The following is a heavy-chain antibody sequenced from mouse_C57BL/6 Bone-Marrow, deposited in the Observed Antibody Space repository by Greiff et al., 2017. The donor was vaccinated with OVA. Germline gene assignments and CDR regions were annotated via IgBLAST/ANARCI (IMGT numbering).Heavy chain of an antibody. V-gene: IGHV1-80*01. J-gene: IGHJ2*01. Sequence: QVQLQQSGAELVKPGASVKISCKASGYAFSSYWMNWVKQRPGKGLEWIGQIYPGDGDTNYNGKFKGKATLTADNSSSTAYMQLSSLTSEDSAVYFCARWRITEIVRHYFDYWGQGTTLTVSS. CDR2: IYPGDGDT. CDR3: ARWRITEIVRHYFDY. D-gene: IGHD2-4*01. CDR1: GYAFSSYW.